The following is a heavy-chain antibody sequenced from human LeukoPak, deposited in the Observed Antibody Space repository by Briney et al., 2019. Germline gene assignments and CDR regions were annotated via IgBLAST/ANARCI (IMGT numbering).Heavy chain of an antibody. CDR2: ISAYNGNT. CDR1: GYTFTSYG. CDR3: ARAGPFAVKGYYYGMDV. Sequence: ASVKVSCKASGYTFTSYGISWVRQAPGQGLEWMGWISAYNGNTNYAQKLQGRVTMTTDTSTSTAYMELRSLRSDDTAVYYCARAGPFAVKGYYYGMDVWGQGTTVTVSS. J-gene: IGHJ6*02. D-gene: IGHD3-10*01. V-gene: IGHV1-18*01.